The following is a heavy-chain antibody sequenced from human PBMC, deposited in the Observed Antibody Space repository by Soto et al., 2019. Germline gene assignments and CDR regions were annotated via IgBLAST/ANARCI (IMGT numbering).Heavy chain of an antibody. J-gene: IGHJ6*02. D-gene: IGHD4-4*01. CDR3: TSTLVYSNYDLYYYYGMGV. Sequence: GGSLRLSCAASGFTFSGSAMHWVRQASGKGLEWVGRIRSKANNYATDYAASLKGRFTISRDDSKNTTYPQMNSLKTEDTAVYYCTSTLVYSNYDLYYYYGMGVWGQGTTVTVSS. V-gene: IGHV3-73*01. CDR2: IRSKANNYAT. CDR1: GFTFSGSA.